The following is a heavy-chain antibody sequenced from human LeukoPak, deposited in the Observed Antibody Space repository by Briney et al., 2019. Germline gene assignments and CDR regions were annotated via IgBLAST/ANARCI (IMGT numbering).Heavy chain of an antibody. D-gene: IGHD6-25*01. Sequence: ASVKVSCKASGYTFTGYYMHWVRQAPGQGLEWMGWINPNSGGTNYAQKFQGRVTMTRDTSISTAYMELSRLRSDDTAVYYCARDPAVTSSPFDYWGQGTLVTVSS. V-gene: IGHV1-2*02. CDR3: ARDPAVTSSPFDY. J-gene: IGHJ4*02. CDR1: GYTFTGYY. CDR2: INPNSGGT.